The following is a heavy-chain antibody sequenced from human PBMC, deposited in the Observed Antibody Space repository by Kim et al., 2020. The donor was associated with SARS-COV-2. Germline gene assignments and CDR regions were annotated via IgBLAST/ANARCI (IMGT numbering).Heavy chain of an antibody. Sequence: EPKFQGRVTMTRNTSISTAYRELSRLRSEDTAVYYCATYYGSRSYPFDYWGQGTLVTVSS. D-gene: IGHD3-10*01. CDR3: ATYYGSRSYPFDY. V-gene: IGHV1-8*01. J-gene: IGHJ4*02.